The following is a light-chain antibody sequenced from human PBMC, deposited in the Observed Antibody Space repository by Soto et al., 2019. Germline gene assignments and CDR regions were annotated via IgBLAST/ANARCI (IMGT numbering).Light chain of an antibody. J-gene: IGKJ1*01. CDR3: LQHKSYPWT. CDR1: QGIRND. Sequence: DIQMTQSPSSLSASVGDRVTITCRASQGIRNDLSWYQQKPGKAPKRLIYAASSLQSGVPSRFSGSESGTEFTLTISSLQPEDFATYYCLQHKSYPWTFDQGTKVEIK. CDR2: AAS. V-gene: IGKV1-17*01.